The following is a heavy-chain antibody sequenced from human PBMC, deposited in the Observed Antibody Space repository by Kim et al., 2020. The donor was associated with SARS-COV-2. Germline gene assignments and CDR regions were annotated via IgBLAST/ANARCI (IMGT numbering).Heavy chain of an antibody. Sequence: SVKVSCKASGFTFTSSAMQWVRQARGQRLEWIGWIVVGSGNTNYAQKFQERVTITRDMSTSTAYMELSSLRSEDTAVYYCAVRGVIGDTAMARYYYYGMDVWGQGTTVTVSS. J-gene: IGHJ6*02. CDR1: GFTFTSSA. D-gene: IGHD5-18*01. CDR3: AVRGVIGDTAMARYYYYGMDV. V-gene: IGHV1-58*02. CDR2: IVVGSGNT.